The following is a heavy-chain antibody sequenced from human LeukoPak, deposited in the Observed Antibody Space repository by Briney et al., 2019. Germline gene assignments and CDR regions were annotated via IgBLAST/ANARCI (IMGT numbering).Heavy chain of an antibody. J-gene: IGHJ4*02. CDR1: GFTFSSYA. D-gene: IGHD3-22*01. V-gene: IGHV3-23*01. Sequence: GGSPRLSCAASGFTFSSYAMSWVRQAPGKGLEWVSAISGSGGSTYYADSVKGRFTISRDNSKNTLYLQMSSLRAEDTAVYYCAKTGLLPDFDYWGQGTLVTVSS. CDR2: ISGSGGST. CDR3: AKTGLLPDFDY.